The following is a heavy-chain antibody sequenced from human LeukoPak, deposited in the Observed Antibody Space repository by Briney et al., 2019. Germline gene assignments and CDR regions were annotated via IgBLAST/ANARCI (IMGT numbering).Heavy chain of an antibody. V-gene: IGHV3-21*01. Sequence: GGSLRLSCAASGFTFSSYSMNWVRQAPGKGLEWVSSISSSSSYIHYADSVKGRFTISRDNAKNSLYLQMNSLRAEDTAVYYCARDQYSGSYDDYYYYGMDVWGQGTTVTVSS. CDR1: GFTFSSYS. J-gene: IGHJ6*02. CDR2: ISSSSSYI. D-gene: IGHD1-26*01. CDR3: ARDQYSGSYDDYYYYGMDV.